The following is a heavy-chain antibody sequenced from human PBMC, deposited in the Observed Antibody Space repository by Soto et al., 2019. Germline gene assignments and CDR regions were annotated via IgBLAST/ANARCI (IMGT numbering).Heavy chain of an antibody. J-gene: IGHJ5*02. CDR1: GGSISSSSYY. V-gene: IGHV4-39*01. CDR2: IYYSGST. CDR3: ASHVVVVTATITSGSYNWFDP. D-gene: IGHD2-21*02. Sequence: QLQLQESGPGLVKPSETLSLTCTASGGSISSSSYYWGWIRQPPGKGLEWIGSIYYSGSTYYNPSLKSRVTISVDTSKNQFSLKLSSVTAADTAVYYCASHVVVVTATITSGSYNWFDPWGQGTLVTVSS.